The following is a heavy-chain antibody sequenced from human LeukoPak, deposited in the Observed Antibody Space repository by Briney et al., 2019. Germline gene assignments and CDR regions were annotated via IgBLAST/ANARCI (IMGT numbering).Heavy chain of an antibody. CDR1: GYTFSRYG. Sequence: EASVKVSCKASGYTFSRYGISWVRQAPGHGLEWMGWISAYNGNAKYAQTLQGRVTMTTDTSTSTAYMELRSLTSDDTAVYYCARDRKSGSYYEDYWGQGTLVTVSS. CDR3: ARDRKSGSYYEDY. V-gene: IGHV1-18*01. CDR2: ISAYNGNA. D-gene: IGHD1-26*01. J-gene: IGHJ4*02.